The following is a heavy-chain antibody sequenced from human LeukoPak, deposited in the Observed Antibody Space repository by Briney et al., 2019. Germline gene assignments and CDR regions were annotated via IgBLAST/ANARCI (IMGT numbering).Heavy chain of an antibody. Sequence: GGSLRLSCAASGFMFASYAMSWVRQAPGKGLEWVAGISGSDGIVYYADSVKGRFTISRDNSKNTLYLQMNRLRVEDTAIYYCAKDYFQLELLGFHAFDIWGQGTMVTVSS. CDR1: GFMFASYA. V-gene: IGHV3-23*01. J-gene: IGHJ3*02. CDR3: AKDYFQLELLGFHAFDI. CDR2: ISGSDGIV. D-gene: IGHD1-7*01.